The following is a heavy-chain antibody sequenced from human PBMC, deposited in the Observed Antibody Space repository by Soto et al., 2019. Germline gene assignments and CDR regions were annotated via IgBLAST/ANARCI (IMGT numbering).Heavy chain of an antibody. V-gene: IGHV4-4*07. J-gene: IGHJ5*02. D-gene: IGHD3-3*01. Sequence: PSETLSLTCTVSGGSMNSYYWTWIRQPAGKGLGWIGRVYSSGGTHYNPSLKSRITISLDTSNNQFSLRLLSVTDADTAVYYCARGQRFSDWFDPWGQGTLVTVSS. CDR2: VYSSGGT. CDR1: GGSMNSYY. CDR3: ARGQRFSDWFDP.